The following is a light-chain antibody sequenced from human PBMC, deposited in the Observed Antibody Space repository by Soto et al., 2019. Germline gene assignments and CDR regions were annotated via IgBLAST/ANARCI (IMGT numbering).Light chain of an antibody. CDR2: DAS. CDR1: QDISNY. J-gene: IGKJ3*01. Sequence: DIQMTQSPSSLSASVGDRVTITCQASQDISNYLNWYQQKPGKAPKLLMSDASILETGVPSRFSGSGSGTDFTFTISGLQPVDIATYYCQQYDTLPPIFGPGTKVDLK. CDR3: QQYDTLPPI. V-gene: IGKV1-33*01.